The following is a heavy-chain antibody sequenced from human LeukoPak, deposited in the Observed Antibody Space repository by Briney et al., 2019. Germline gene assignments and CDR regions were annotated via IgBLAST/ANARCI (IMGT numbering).Heavy chain of an antibody. Sequence: ASVKVSCKASGYTFTTYDINWVRQATGQGLEWMGWMNPHSGKTGFAQNFQGRVTLTRNTSISTAYMELSSLTSEDTVIYYCARRNWVYSSFDLWGRGTPVTVSS. D-gene: IGHD6-13*01. CDR2: MNPHSGKT. CDR1: GYTFTTYD. V-gene: IGHV1-8*01. CDR3: ARRNWVYSSFDL. J-gene: IGHJ2*01.